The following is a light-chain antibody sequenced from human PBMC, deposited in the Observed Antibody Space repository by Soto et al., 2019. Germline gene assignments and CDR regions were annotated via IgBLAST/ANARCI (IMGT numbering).Light chain of an antibody. Sequence: QSVLTQPASVSGSPGQSITISCTGTTSDFGSYDLVSWYQQHPGKAPKIMIYEVSERPSGDSNRFSGSKSGNTASLTISGLQAEDEADYYCCSYAGGRSPYVFGTGTKVTVL. CDR3: CSYAGGRSPYV. V-gene: IGLV2-23*02. J-gene: IGLJ1*01. CDR2: EVS. CDR1: TSDFGSYDL.